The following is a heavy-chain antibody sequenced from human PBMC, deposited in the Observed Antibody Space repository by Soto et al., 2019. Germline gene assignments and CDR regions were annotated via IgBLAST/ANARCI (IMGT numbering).Heavy chain of an antibody. V-gene: IGHV4-30-4*01. J-gene: IGHJ3*02. Sequence: QVQLQESGPGLVKPSQTLSLTCTVSGGSISSGDYYWNWIRQPPGKGLEWIGFIYNSGNTYYHPSLKSRLTISLDTSTNQFALKLASVTAADTAVYYCARNDYDYVWESPGGDAFDIWGQGTLITVAS. CDR2: IYNSGNT. D-gene: IGHD3-16*01. CDR3: ARNDYDYVWESPGGDAFDI. CDR1: GGSISSGDYY.